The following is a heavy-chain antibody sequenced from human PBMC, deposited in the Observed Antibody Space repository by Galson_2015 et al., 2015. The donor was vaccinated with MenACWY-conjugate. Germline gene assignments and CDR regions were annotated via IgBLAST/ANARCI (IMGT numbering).Heavy chain of an antibody. CDR1: GASIRSTSHY. D-gene: IGHD4/OR15-4a*01. Sequence: ETLSLTCTVSGASIRSTSHYWGWIRQPPGKGLEWIGDIYYTEDTYYNPSLMSRVTLSLDTSKNQVSLRLRSVTAGDTAAYYCARRAKGDAFDIWGQGTLVIVSS. CDR3: ARRAKGDAFDI. V-gene: IGHV4-39*07. CDR2: IYYTEDT. J-gene: IGHJ3*02.